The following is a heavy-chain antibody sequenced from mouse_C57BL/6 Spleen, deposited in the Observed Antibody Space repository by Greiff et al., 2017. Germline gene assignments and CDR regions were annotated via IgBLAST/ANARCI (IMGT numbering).Heavy chain of an antibody. D-gene: IGHD1-1*01. CDR2: IWGGGST. CDR3: AKHSTPYYYGSSYYYAMDY. Sequence: VKLMESGPGLVAPSQSLSITCTVSGFSLTSYGVDWVRQPPGKGLEWLGVIWGGGSTNYNSALMSRLSISKDNSKSQVFLKMNSLQTDYTAMYYCAKHSTPYYYGSSYYYAMDYWGQGTSVTVSS. CDR1: GFSLTSYG. J-gene: IGHJ4*01. V-gene: IGHV2-9*01.